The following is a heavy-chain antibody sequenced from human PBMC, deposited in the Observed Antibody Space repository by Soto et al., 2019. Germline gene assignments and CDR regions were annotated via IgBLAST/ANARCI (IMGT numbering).Heavy chain of an antibody. CDR1: GGSISSGDYY. CDR2: IYYSGST. D-gene: IGHD3-3*01. J-gene: IGHJ5*02. V-gene: IGHV4-30-4*01. CDR3: ARGPQLRGSGYYEPNNWFDP. Sequence: SETLSLTCTVSGGSISSGDYYWSWIRQPPGKGLEWIGYIYYSGSTYYNPSLKSRVTISVDTSKNQFSLKLSSVTAADTAVYYCARGPQLRGSGYYEPNNWFDPWGQGTLVTVSS.